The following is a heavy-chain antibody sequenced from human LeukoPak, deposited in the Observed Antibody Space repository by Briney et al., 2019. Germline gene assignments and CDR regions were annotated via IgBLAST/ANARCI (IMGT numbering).Heavy chain of an antibody. D-gene: IGHD2-8*01. V-gene: IGHV4-4*08. J-gene: IGHJ3*02. Sequence: KPSETLSLTCTVSDDSISDYYRGWIRQPPGKGLEWIGYIHNSGTSTYNLSLKSRVTISVDTSKNQFSLKLSSVTAADTAVYYCARSNGYDAFDIWGQGTMVTVSS. CDR2: IHNSGTS. CDR1: DDSISDYY. CDR3: ARSNGYDAFDI.